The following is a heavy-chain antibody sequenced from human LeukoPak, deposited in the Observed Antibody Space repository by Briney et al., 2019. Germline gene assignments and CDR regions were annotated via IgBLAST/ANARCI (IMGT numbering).Heavy chain of an antibody. V-gene: IGHV1-18*04. Sequence: ASVKVSCKASGYTFTSYGISWVRQAPGQGLEWMGWISAYNGNTNYAQKLQGRVTMTTDTSTSTAYMELRSLRSDDTVVYYCARGPYYYGSGSYVDYWGQGTLVTVSS. CDR3: ARGPYYYGSGSYVDY. D-gene: IGHD3-10*01. CDR1: GYTFTSYG. CDR2: ISAYNGNT. J-gene: IGHJ4*02.